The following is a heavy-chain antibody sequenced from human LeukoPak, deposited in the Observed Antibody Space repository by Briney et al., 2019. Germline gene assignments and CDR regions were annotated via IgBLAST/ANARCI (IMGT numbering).Heavy chain of an antibody. CDR2: INAGNGNT. V-gene: IGHV1-3*01. CDR3: AAGGGYCSGGSCYSFDY. J-gene: IGHJ4*02. CDR1: GYTFTSYA. Sequence: ASVKVSCKASGYTFTSYAMHWVRQAPGQRLEWMGWINAGNGNTKYSQKFQGRVTITRDTSASTAYMELSSLRSEDTAVYYCAAGGGYCSGGSCYSFDYWGQGTLVTVSS. D-gene: IGHD2-15*01.